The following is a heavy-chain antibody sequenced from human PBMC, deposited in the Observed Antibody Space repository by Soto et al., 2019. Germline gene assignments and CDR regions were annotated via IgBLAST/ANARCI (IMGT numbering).Heavy chain of an antibody. J-gene: IGHJ5*02. Sequence: SGPTLVNPTQTLTLTCTFSGFSLSTSGVGVGWIRQPPGKALEWLALIYWNDDKRYSPSLKSRLTITKDTSKNQVVLTMTNMDPVDTATYYCAHMTTQDIVVVVAATLGKNWFDPWGQGTLVTVSS. D-gene: IGHD2-15*01. V-gene: IGHV2-5*01. CDR2: IYWNDDK. CDR1: GFSLSTSGVG. CDR3: AHMTTQDIVVVVAATLGKNWFDP.